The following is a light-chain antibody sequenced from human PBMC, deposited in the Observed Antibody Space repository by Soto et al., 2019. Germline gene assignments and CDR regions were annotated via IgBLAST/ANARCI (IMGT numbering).Light chain of an antibody. V-gene: IGKV3-15*01. CDR2: RTS. J-gene: IGKJ4*01. CDR3: QQYNNWPRAT. CDR1: QSVSSTY. Sequence: EIVLTQSPGTLSLSPGERATLSCRASQSVSSTYLGWYQQKPGQAPRLLMFRTSSRATGFPARFSGSGSGTEFNLTISSLQSEDFGVYYCQQYNNWPRATFGGGTKVDIK.